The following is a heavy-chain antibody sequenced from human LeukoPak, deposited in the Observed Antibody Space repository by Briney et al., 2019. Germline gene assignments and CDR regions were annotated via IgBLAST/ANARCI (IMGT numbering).Heavy chain of an antibody. V-gene: IGHV3-72*01. J-gene: IGHJ4*02. D-gene: IGHD2-15*01. CDR3: ARDDGGQGDY. CDR2: SKNKANSYIT. CDR1: GFIFSTYG. Sequence: PGGSLRLSCTASGFIFSTYGMHWVRQAPGKGLEWVGRSKNKANSYITQYAAFVQGRFTISRDDSKNSLYLQINSLKTEDTAVYYCARDDGGQGDYWGQGTLVTVSS.